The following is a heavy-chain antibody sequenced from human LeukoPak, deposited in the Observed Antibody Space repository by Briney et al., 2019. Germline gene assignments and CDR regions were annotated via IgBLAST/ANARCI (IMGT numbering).Heavy chain of an antibody. Sequence: SVKVSCKASGGTFSSYAISWARQAPGQGLEWMGGIIPIFGTANYAQKFQGRVTITTDESTSTAYMELSSLRSEDTAVNYCAVQARGTFDYWGQGTLVTVSS. J-gene: IGHJ4*02. CDR3: AVQARGTFDY. CDR1: GGTFSSYA. V-gene: IGHV1-69*05. CDR2: IIPIFGTA.